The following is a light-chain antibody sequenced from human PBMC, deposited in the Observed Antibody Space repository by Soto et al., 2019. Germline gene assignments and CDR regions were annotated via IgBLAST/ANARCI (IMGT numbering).Light chain of an antibody. CDR1: PSDVGGYDV. Sequence: QCAPAQAASVSGSPGESISISCSGTPSDVGGYDVVSWYQQHPGKAPKLMIFEVNQRPSGVSDRFSGSKSGHTASLTISGLQAGDEADYYCCSFAGSSNFRVFGGGTKVTAL. V-gene: IGLV2-23*02. CDR2: EVN. CDR3: CSFAGSSNFRV. J-gene: IGLJ3*02.